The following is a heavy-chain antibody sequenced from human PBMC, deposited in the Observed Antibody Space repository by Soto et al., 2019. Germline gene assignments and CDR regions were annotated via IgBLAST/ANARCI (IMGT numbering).Heavy chain of an antibody. D-gene: IGHD6-13*01. V-gene: IGHV1-8*01. J-gene: IGHJ4*02. CDR2: MNPNSGNT. CDR3: ARCHGVAAGTTDFDY. Sequence: QVQLVQSGAEVKKPGASVKVSCKASGYTFTSYDINWVRQATGQGLEWMGWMNPNSGNTGYAQKFQGRVTMTRNTSKSTAYMEVSSLRSEDTAVYYCARCHGVAAGTTDFDYWGQGTLVTVSP. CDR1: GYTFTSYD.